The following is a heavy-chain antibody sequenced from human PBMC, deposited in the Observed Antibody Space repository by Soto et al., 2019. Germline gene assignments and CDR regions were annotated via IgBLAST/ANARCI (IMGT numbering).Heavy chain of an antibody. CDR3: AHIVVAGLGYYFDY. V-gene: IGHV2-5*02. J-gene: IGHJ4*02. CDR1: GFSLSSTRLA. CDR2: IYWDVDK. D-gene: IGHD6-19*01. Sequence: QITLKESGPTLVKPTQTLTLTCTFSGFSLSSTRLAVGWIRQPPGKALEWLALIYWDVDKRYSPFLKSRLTFTKDTSKNQVVLTMYNMDPVDTARYYCAHIVVAGLGYYFDYWGQGTLVTVSS.